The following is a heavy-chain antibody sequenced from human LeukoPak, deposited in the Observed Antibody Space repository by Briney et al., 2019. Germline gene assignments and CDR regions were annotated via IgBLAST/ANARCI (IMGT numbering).Heavy chain of an antibody. CDR2: IYYSGST. V-gene: IGHV4-39*01. CDR1: GGPISSSSYY. Sequence: RPSETLSLTCTVSGGPISSSSYYWGWIRQPPGKGLEWIGSIYYSGSTYYNPSLKSRVTISVDTSKNQFSLKLSSVTAADTAVYYCAEEGGDYWGQGTLVTVSS. J-gene: IGHJ4*02. D-gene: IGHD3-16*01. CDR3: AEEGGDY.